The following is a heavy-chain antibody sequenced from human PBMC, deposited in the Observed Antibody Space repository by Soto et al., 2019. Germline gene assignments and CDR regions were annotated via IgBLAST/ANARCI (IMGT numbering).Heavy chain of an antibody. D-gene: IGHD3-22*01. CDR1: GFTFSSYA. CDR3: AKAAVKPYYYDSSGLDY. CDR2: ISGSGGST. Sequence: GGSLRLSCAASGFTFSSYAMSWVRQAPGKGLEWVSAISGSGGSTYYADSVKGRFTISRDNSKNTLYLQMNSLRAEDTAVYYCAKAAVKPYYYDSSGLDYWGQGTLVTVSS. J-gene: IGHJ4*02. V-gene: IGHV3-23*01.